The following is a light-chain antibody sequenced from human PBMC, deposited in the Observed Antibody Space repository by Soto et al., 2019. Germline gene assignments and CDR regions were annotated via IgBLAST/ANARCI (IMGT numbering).Light chain of an antibody. V-gene: IGKV4-1*01. CDR1: QSVLYTSNNKNY. CDR2: WAS. CDR3: QQYYSTPLT. Sequence: DVVMTQSPDSLAVSLVERATTNCKSSQSVLYTSNNKNYLAWYQQKPGQPPKLLIYWASTRESGVPDRFSGSGSGTDFTLTISSLQAEDVAVYYCQQYYSTPLTFGGGTKVEIK. J-gene: IGKJ4*01.